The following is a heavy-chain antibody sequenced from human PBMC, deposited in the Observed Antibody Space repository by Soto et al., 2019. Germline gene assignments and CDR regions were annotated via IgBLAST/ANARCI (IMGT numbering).Heavy chain of an antibody. CDR2: ISSSSSYI. Sequence: GGSLRLSCAASGFTFSSYSMNWVRQAPGKGLEWVSSISSSSSYIYYADSVKGRFTISRDNSKNTLYLQMNSLRAEDTAVYYSARDPGSPVGATLDYWGQGTLVTVSS. J-gene: IGHJ4*02. D-gene: IGHD1-26*01. CDR1: GFTFSSYS. CDR3: ARDPGSPVGATLDY. V-gene: IGHV3-21*01.